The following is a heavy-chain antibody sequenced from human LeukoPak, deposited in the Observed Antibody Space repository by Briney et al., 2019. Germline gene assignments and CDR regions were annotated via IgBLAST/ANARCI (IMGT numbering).Heavy chain of an antibody. CDR3: ARGNWNYPFDH. V-gene: IGHV3-53*01. CDR2: IYSGGST. D-gene: IGHD1-7*01. CDR1: GFTVSSNY. J-gene: IGHJ4*02. Sequence: PGGSLRLSCAASGFTVSSNYMSWVRQAPGKGLEWVSVIYSGGSTYYADSVKGRFTISRDISKNTLYLQMSSLRAEDTAVYYCARGNWNYPFDHWGQGTLVTVSS.